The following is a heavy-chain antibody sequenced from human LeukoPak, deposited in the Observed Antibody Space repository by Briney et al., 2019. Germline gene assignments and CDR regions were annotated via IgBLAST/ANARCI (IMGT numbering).Heavy chain of an antibody. CDR2: IYYSGST. J-gene: IGHJ5*02. CDR1: GGSISSYY. CDR3: ARHLRYNWFDP. Sequence: PSETLSLTCTVSGGSISSYYWSWIRQPPGKGLEWIGYIYYSGSTNYNPSLKSRVTISVDTSKNQFSLKLSSVTAADTAVYYCARHLRYNWFDPRGQGTLVTVSS. V-gene: IGHV4-59*08.